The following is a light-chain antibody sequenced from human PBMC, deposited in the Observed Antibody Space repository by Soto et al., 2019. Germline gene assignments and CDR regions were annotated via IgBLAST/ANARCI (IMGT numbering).Light chain of an antibody. CDR1: SSDVGGYNY. V-gene: IGLV2-8*01. CDR2: EVS. Sequence: QSALTQPPSASGSPGQSVTISCTGTSSDVGGYNYVSWYQQRPGKAPRLMIYEVSKRPSGVPDRFSGSKSGNTASLTVSGLQAEDEEDYYCSSYAGSKNFFGGVTKLTVL. J-gene: IGLJ2*01. CDR3: SSYAGSKNF.